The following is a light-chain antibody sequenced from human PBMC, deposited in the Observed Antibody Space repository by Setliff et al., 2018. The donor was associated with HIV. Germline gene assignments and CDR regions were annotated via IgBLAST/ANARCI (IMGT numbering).Light chain of an antibody. CDR1: SSDVGAYNY. J-gene: IGLJ1*01. CDR2: EVS. CDR3: SSYTGSSTLYV. Sequence: QSALTQPASVSGSPGQSITISCTGTSSDVGAYNYVSWYQQDPGKAPKLMIYEVSNRPSGVSDRFSGSKSGNTASLTISGLQAGDEADYYCSSYTGSSTLYVFGTGTKVTVL. V-gene: IGLV2-14*01.